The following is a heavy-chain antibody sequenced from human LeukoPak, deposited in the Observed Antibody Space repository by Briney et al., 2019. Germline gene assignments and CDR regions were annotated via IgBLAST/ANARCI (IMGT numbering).Heavy chain of an antibody. CDR2: ISGSGGST. CDR3: AKYGGRGETYYFDY. J-gene: IGHJ4*02. CDR1: GVSISSYY. D-gene: IGHD4/OR15-4a*01. Sequence: PSETLSLTCTVSGVSISSYYWSWVRQAPGKGLEWVSAISGSGGSTYYADSVKGRFTISRDNSKNTLYLQMNSLRAEDTAVYYCAKYGGRGETYYFDYWGQGTLVTVSS. V-gene: IGHV3-23*01.